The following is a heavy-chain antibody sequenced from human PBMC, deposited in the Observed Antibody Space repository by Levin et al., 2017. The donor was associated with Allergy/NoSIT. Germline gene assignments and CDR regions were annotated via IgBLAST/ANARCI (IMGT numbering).Heavy chain of an antibody. CDR1: GGSISSYY. V-gene: IGHV4-59*01. D-gene: IGHD3-10*01. CDR3: ARLYYYGSGSDFDF. CDR2: IYYNGSP. Sequence: SQTLSLTCTVSGGSISSYYWSWIRQPPGKGLEWIGYIYYNGSPNYHPSLKSRVTISVDTSKNQFSLKLSSVTAADTAVYYCARLYYYGSGSDFDFWGQGTLVTVSS. J-gene: IGHJ4*02.